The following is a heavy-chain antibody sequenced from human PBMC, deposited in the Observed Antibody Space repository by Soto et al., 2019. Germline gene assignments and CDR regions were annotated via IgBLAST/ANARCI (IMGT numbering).Heavy chain of an antibody. CDR1: GGSISSGDYY. V-gene: IGHV4-30-4*01. J-gene: IGHJ4*02. Sequence: SETLSLTCTVSGGSISSGDYYWSWIRQPPGKGLEWIGYIYYSGSTYYNPSLKSRVTISVDTSKNQFSLKLSSVTAADTAVYYCARTPPLGYFDDWGQGTLGTVS. CDR3: ARTPPLGYFDD. CDR2: IYYSGST.